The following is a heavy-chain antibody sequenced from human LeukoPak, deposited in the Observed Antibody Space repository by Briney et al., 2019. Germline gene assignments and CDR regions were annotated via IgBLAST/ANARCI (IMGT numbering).Heavy chain of an antibody. Sequence: PGGSLRLSCAASGFSVKSSYMIWVRQAPGKGLEWVSVLYAGGESYYADSVLGRFTISRDNSNNTVFLEMNSLTADDTAVYFCARDSAGNQYSSGNFDLWGQGTLVTVSS. CDR3: ARDSAGNQYSSGNFDL. J-gene: IGHJ4*02. CDR2: LYAGGES. CDR1: GFSVKSSY. V-gene: IGHV3-53*01. D-gene: IGHD3-10*01.